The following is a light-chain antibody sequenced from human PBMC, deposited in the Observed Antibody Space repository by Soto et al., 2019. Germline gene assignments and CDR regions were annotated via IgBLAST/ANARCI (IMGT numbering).Light chain of an antibody. CDR3: QQYDNWPPYT. CDR1: QSVGRN. J-gene: IGKJ2*01. V-gene: IGKV3-15*01. Sequence: EIVMTQSPATLSVSPGERVTLSCRASQSVGRNLAWYQQKPGQAHRLLIYGASTRATGIPARFSGSGSRTEFTLTISSLQSEDFALYYCQQYDNWPPYTFGQGTKLEIK. CDR2: GAS.